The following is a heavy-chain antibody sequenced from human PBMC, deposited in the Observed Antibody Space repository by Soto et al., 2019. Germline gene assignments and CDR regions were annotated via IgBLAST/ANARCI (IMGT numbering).Heavy chain of an antibody. Sequence: ASVKVACKASVYTFTIYYRHCWRLAPGQGLERMGIINLSGGSTSYAQKFQGSVTLTRDTCKSTVYMALSSLRSEDTAVYYCARDGSAAGQNGPYYYFGMDVCGQGTTVTVYS. CDR1: VYTFTIYY. V-gene: IGHV1-46*01. CDR2: INLSGGST. CDR3: ARDGSAAGQNGPYYYFGMDV. J-gene: IGHJ6*02. D-gene: IGHD6-13*01.